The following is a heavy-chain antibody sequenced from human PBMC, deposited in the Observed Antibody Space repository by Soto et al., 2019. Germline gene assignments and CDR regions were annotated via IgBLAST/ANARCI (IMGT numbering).Heavy chain of an antibody. CDR2: IYYSGST. CDR1: GGSISSYY. CDR3: ARVSSGWYFPYYYYGMDV. D-gene: IGHD6-19*01. J-gene: IGHJ6*02. V-gene: IGHV4-59*01. Sequence: SETLSLTCTVSGGSISSYYLSWIRQPPGKGLEWIGYIYYSGSTNYNPSLKSRVTISVDTSKNQFSLKLSSVTAADTAVYYCARVSSGWYFPYYYYGMDVWGQGTKVTAP.